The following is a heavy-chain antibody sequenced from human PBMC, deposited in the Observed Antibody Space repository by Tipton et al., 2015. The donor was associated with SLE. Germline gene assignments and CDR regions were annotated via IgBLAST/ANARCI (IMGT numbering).Heavy chain of an antibody. D-gene: IGHD3-10*01. CDR1: GFTFSSYA. Sequence: GSLRLSCAASGFTFSSYAMSWIRQAPGKGLEWVSYISSSSSYTNYADSVKGRFTISRDNAKNSLYLQMNSLRAEDTAVYYCARDGDFPGLYGSGEPDAFDIWGQGTMVTVSS. V-gene: IGHV3-11*06. CDR3: ARDGDFPGLYGSGEPDAFDI. J-gene: IGHJ3*02. CDR2: ISSSSSYT.